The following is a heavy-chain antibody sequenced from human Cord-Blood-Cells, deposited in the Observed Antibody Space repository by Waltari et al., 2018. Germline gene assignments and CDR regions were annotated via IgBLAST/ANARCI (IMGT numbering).Heavy chain of an antibody. J-gene: IGHJ4*02. CDR2: IIPIFGTA. V-gene: IGHV1-69*19. Sequence: QVQLVQAGAEVKKPGSSVKVSCKASGGTFSSYATSWVRQAPGQGLEWMGGIIPIFGTANYAQKFQGRVTITADESTSTAYMELSSLRSEDTAVYYCASIEYSSSYYFDYWGQGTLVTVSS. D-gene: IGHD6-6*01. CDR1: GGTFSSYA. CDR3: ASIEYSSSYYFDY.